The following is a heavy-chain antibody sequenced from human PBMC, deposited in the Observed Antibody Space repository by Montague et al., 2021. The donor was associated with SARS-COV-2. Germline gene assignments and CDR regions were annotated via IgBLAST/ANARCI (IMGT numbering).Heavy chain of an antibody. J-gene: IGHJ4*02. CDR1: GDSVSSTAAA. CDR2: TYCRSEWHT. CDR3: ASGWTLFD. Sequence: CAISGDSVSSTAAAWNWIRQSPSRGLEWLGGTYCRSEWHTDYAVSVEGRLAIDADTSKNQFSLQLHSVTPEDSAVYYCASGWTLFDWGQGTLVTVSS. D-gene: IGHD6-19*01. V-gene: IGHV6-1*01.